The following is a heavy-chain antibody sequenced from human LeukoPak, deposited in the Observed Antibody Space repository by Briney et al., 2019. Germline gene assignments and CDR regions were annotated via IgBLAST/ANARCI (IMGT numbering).Heavy chain of an antibody. V-gene: IGHV1-8*01. CDR3: ARVRTYCSSTSCHFDY. CDR1: GYTFTSYD. CDR2: MNPNSGNT. Sequence: ASVKVSCKASGYTFTSYDINWVRQATRQGLEWMGWMNPNSGNTGYAQKFQGRVTMTRNTSISTAYMELSSLRSEDTAVYYCARVRTYCSSTSCHFDYWGQGTLVTVSS. J-gene: IGHJ4*02. D-gene: IGHD2-2*01.